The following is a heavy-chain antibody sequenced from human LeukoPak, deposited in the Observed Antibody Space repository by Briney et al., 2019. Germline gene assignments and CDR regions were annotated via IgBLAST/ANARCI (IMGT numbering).Heavy chain of an antibody. Sequence: SETLSLTCTVSGGSINTYYWSWIRQPPGKGLEWIGYIYYSGSTNYNPSLKSRVTISVDTSKDQFSLTLSSVTAADTAIYYCARGLYGSQGIFDYWGQGTLVAVSS. CDR2: IYYSGST. V-gene: IGHV4-59*01. CDR3: ARGLYGSQGIFDY. CDR1: GGSINTYY. J-gene: IGHJ4*02. D-gene: IGHD3-10*01.